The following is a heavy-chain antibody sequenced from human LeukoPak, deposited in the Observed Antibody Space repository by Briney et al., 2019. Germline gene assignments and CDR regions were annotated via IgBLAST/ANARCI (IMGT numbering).Heavy chain of an antibody. J-gene: IGHJ5*02. Sequence: GASVKVSCKASGYTFTSYDINWVRQATGQGLEWMGWMNPNSGNTGYAQKFQGRVTITRNTSISTAYMELSSLRSEDTAVYYCARGPHKRTYDRDNWFDPWGQGTLVTVSS. CDR1: GYTFTSYD. CDR2: MNPNSGNT. CDR3: ARGPHKRTYDRDNWFDP. V-gene: IGHV1-8*03. D-gene: IGHD3-3*01.